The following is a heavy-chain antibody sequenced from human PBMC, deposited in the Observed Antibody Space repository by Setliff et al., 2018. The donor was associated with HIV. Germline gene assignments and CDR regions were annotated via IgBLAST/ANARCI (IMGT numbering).Heavy chain of an antibody. J-gene: IGHJ4*02. CDR2: IFYSGHI. CDR3: ARGIAAAGR. CDR1: GGSISSSSYY. D-gene: IGHD6-13*01. V-gene: IGHV4-39*07. Sequence: PSETLSLTCTVSGGSISSSSYYWGWIRQPPGKGLEWIGNIFYSGHIFYNPSLESRVTILVDTSKNQFSLKLSSVTAADTAVYYCARGIAAAGRWGQGTQVTVSS.